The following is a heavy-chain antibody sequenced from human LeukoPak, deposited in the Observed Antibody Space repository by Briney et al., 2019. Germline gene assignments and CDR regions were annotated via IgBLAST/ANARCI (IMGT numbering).Heavy chain of an antibody. Sequence: PGGSLRLSCAASGFTFADHATSWVRQAPGKGLEWVSVIHSGGTTNYADSVKGRFTISRDSSKNTLDLQMNSLRAEDTAMYYCARAVYSGNYHVGESDYWGQGTLVTVSS. CDR1: GFTFADHA. J-gene: IGHJ4*02. CDR2: IHSGGTT. D-gene: IGHD1-26*01. CDR3: ARAVYSGNYHVGESDY. V-gene: IGHV3-53*01.